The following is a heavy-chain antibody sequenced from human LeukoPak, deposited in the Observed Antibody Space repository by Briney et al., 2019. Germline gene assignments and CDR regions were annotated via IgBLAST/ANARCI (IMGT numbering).Heavy chain of an antibody. Sequence: PGGSLRLSCAASGVNVRSHAMHWVRQAPGKGLEWVAVISYDGRNKYYADSVKGRFTISRDNSKNTLYLQMNSLRVEDTAVYYCARVGQQLATYAYYYYFGMDVWGQGTTVTVSS. CDR2: ISYDGRNK. D-gene: IGHD6-13*01. V-gene: IGHV3-30*04. CDR3: ARVGQQLATYAYYYYFGMDV. CDR1: GVNVRSHA. J-gene: IGHJ6*02.